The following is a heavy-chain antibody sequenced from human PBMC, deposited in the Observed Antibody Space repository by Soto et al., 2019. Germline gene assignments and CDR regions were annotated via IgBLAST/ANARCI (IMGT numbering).Heavy chain of an antibody. CDR2: IIPILGIA. CDR1: GGTFSSYT. V-gene: IGHV1-69*02. D-gene: IGHD4-17*01. CDR3: ARAGSTDYGDDVSRGLDYYYGMDV. J-gene: IGHJ6*02. Sequence: QVQLVQSGAEVKKPGSSVKVSCKASGGTFSSYTISWVRQAPGQGLEWMGRIIPILGIANYAQKFQGRVTITADKSTSTAYMELSSLRSEDTSVYYCARAGSTDYGDDVSRGLDYYYGMDVWGQGTTVTVSS.